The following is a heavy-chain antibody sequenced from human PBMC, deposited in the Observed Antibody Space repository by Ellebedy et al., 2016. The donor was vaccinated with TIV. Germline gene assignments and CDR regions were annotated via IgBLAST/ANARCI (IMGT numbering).Heavy chain of an antibody. Sequence: ASVKVSCXASGYTFTGYYMHWVRQAPGQGLEWMGWINPNSGGTNYAQKFQGRVTMTRDTSTSTVYMELSSLRSEDTAVYYCARGAMVSGLIPVYWGQGTLVTVSS. CDR1: GYTFTGYY. V-gene: IGHV1-2*02. CDR3: ARGAMVSGLIPVY. D-gene: IGHD5-18*01. J-gene: IGHJ4*02. CDR2: INPNSGGT.